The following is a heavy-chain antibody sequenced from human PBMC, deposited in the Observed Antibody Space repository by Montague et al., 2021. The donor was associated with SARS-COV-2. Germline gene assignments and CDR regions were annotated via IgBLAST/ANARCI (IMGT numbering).Heavy chain of an antibody. CDR3: ARGPRITMIVVVITRLWFDP. CDR1: GFSLSTSGM. CDR2: XNHSGST. D-gene: IGHD3-22*01. J-gene: IGHJ5*02. Sequence: LVKPTQTLTLTCTFSGFSLSTSGMCVSWIRQPPGKGLEWIGEXNHSGSTNYNPSLKSRVTISVDTSKNQFSLKLSSVTAADTAVYYCARGPRITMIVVVITRLWFDPWGQGTLVTVSS. V-gene: IGHV4-39*07.